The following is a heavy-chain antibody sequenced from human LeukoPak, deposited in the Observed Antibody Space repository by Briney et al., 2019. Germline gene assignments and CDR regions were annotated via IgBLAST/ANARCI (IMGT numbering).Heavy chain of an antibody. Sequence: SSETLSLTCTVSGGSISSHYWSWIRQPPGKGLEWLGYIYYSGSSKYNPSLKSRVTISVDTSKNQFSLKLSSVTAADTAVYYCARLYDSSGYTNWLDPWGQGTLVTVSS. V-gene: IGHV4-59*11. J-gene: IGHJ5*02. CDR1: GGSISSHY. CDR2: IYYSGSS. CDR3: ARLYDSSGYTNWLDP. D-gene: IGHD3-22*01.